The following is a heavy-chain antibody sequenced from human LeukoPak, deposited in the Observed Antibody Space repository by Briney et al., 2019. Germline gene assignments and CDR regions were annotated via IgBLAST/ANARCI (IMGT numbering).Heavy chain of an antibody. V-gene: IGHV1-69*05. CDR1: GGTFSSYA. CDR3: ARDQDIVVVPAASASDI. CDR2: IIPIFGTA. D-gene: IGHD2-2*01. Sequence: ASVKVSCKACGGTFSSYAISWVRQAPGQGLEWMGGIIPIFGTANYAQKFQGRVTITTDESTSTAYMELSSLRSEDTAVYYCARDQDIVVVPAASASDIWGQGTMVTVSS. J-gene: IGHJ3*02.